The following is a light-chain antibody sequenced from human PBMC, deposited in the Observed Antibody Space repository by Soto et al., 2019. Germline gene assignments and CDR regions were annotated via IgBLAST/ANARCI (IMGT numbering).Light chain of an antibody. V-gene: IGKV3-20*01. CDR3: QQYGGLPRT. CDR2: GAS. J-gene: IGKJ1*01. CDR1: QSVTSNY. Sequence: EIVVTQSPATLSLSPGERATLSCRASQSVTSNYLAWFQHKPGQAPRLLIYGASNRATGIPDRFSGSGSGTDFTLTISRLEPEDFAVYYCQQYGGLPRTFGQGTKVDIK.